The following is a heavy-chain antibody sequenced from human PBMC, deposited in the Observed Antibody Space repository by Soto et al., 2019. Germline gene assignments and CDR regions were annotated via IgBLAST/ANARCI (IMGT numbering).Heavy chain of an antibody. J-gene: IGHJ5*01. Sequence: PSETLSLTCSVSGDSISNLDYFWAWIRQPPGQALEYIGYIYKSATTYYNPYSESRVAISVDASKSQFSLNVTSVTAADTAVYFCARGRYCLTGRCFPNWFDSWGQGALVTVSS. CDR3: ARGRYCLTGRCFPNWFDS. CDR1: GDSISNLDYF. D-gene: IGHD7-27*01. CDR2: IYKSATT. V-gene: IGHV4-30-4*01.